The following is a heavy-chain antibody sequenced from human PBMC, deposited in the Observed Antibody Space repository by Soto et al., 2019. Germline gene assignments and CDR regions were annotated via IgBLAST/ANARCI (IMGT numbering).Heavy chain of an antibody. V-gene: IGHV1-18*01. Sequence: ASVKVSCKASGYTFTSYGISWVRQAPGQGLEWMGWISAYNVNSNYAQKLQGRVTMTTDTSTSTAYMELRSLRSDDTAVYYCARDYRAAAGTGVNWFDPWGQGTLVTVSS. J-gene: IGHJ5*02. CDR1: GYTFTSYG. CDR3: ARDYRAAAGTGVNWFDP. D-gene: IGHD6-13*01. CDR2: ISAYNVNS.